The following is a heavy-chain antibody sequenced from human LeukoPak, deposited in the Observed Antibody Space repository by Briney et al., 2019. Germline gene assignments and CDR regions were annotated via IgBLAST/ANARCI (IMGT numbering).Heavy chain of an antibody. CDR1: GFTFTSYW. V-gene: IGHV3-7*03. D-gene: IGHD2-2*01. Sequence: GGSLRLSCAASGFTFTSYWMSWVRQAPGKGLEWVANINEVGSDKYYVDSVKGRFTISRDNAKNSLCLQLNSLRSEDTAVYYCARDLEQDCSSTSCYRYFDYWGQGTLVTVSS. CDR2: INEVGSDK. J-gene: IGHJ4*02. CDR3: ARDLEQDCSSTSCYRYFDY.